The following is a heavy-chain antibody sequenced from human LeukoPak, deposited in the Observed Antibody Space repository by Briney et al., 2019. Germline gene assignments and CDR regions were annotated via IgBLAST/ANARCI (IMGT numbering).Heavy chain of an antibody. CDR1: GFSFSSHG. CDR2: IRFDGDNK. D-gene: IGHD3-10*01. J-gene: IGHJ6*03. CDR3: ARSVYGSGSYMDV. V-gene: IGHV3-33*08. Sequence: GRSLRLSCAAFGFSFSSHGMHWVRQAPGKGLEWEAVIRFDGDNKYYGEAVKGRFTISRNNAENKLFLQMNILRAEDTAVYFCARSVYGSGSYMDVWGQGTTVTVSS.